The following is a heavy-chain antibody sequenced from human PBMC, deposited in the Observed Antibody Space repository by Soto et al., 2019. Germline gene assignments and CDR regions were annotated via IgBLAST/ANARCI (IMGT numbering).Heavy chain of an antibody. V-gene: IGHV4-34*01. CDR3: ARARSYYGSGSRYRYFDY. D-gene: IGHD3-10*01. Sequence: PSETLSLTCAVYGGSFSGYYWSWIRQPPGKGLEWIGEINHSGSTNYNPSLKSRVTISVDTSKNQFSLKLSSVTAADTAVYYCARARSYYGSGSRYRYFDYWGQGTLVTVSS. CDR1: GGSFSGYY. J-gene: IGHJ4*02. CDR2: INHSGST.